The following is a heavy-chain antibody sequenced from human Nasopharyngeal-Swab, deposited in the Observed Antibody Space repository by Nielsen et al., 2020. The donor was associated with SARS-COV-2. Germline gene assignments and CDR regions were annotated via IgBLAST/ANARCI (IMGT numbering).Heavy chain of an antibody. CDR2: IRDGGETT. CDR3: VKDGWAD. Sequence: GGSLRLSCAAAGFTFSGYTMSWVRRAPGKGLEWVSAIRDGGETTYYADSVKGRFTVSRDNSRDTLYLQMHSLRAEDTAVYHCVKDGWADWGQGTLVTVSS. J-gene: IGHJ4*02. D-gene: IGHD1-26*01. V-gene: IGHV3-23*01. CDR1: GFTFSGYT.